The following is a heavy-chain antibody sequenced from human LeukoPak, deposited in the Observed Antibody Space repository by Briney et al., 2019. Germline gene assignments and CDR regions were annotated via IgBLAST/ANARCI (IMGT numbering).Heavy chain of an antibody. CDR2: IWYDGSNK. D-gene: IGHD1-14*01. Sequence: PGRSLRLSCAAPGFTFSSYGMHWVRQAPGKGLEWVAVIWYDGSNKYYADSVKGRFTISRDNSKNTLYLQMNSLRAEDTAVYYCAKDNRLNDAFDIWGQGTMVTVSS. J-gene: IGHJ3*02. CDR3: AKDNRLNDAFDI. V-gene: IGHV3-33*06. CDR1: GFTFSSYG.